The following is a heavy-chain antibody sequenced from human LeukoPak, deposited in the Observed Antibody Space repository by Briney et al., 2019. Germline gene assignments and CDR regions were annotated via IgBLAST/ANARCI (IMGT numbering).Heavy chain of an antibody. Sequence: GGSLRLSCAASGFTFSDYYMSWIRQAPGKGLEWVSYISSSGSTIYYADSVKGRFTISRDNAKNSLYLQMNSLRAEDTAVYYCAPTPAAGRYSSGWYRGEYFQHWGQGTLVTVSS. CDR3: APTPAAGRYSSGWYRGEYFQH. V-gene: IGHV3-11*01. CDR1: GFTFSDYY. J-gene: IGHJ1*01. D-gene: IGHD6-19*01. CDR2: ISSSGSTI.